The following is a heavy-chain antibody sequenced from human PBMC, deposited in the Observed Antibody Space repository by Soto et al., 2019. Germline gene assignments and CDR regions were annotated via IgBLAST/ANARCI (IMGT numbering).Heavy chain of an antibody. Sequence: QLQLQESGSGLVKPSQTLSLTCAVSGGSISSGGYSWSWIRQPPGKGLEWIGYIYHSGSTYYNPSLKSRVTISTDRSKNQLSLKLSPVTAADTAVYYCASGYCSGGSCNYHYWGQGTLVTVSS. CDR3: ASGYCSGGSCNYHY. D-gene: IGHD2-15*01. J-gene: IGHJ4*02. V-gene: IGHV4-30-2*01. CDR2: IYHSGST. CDR1: GGSISSGGYS.